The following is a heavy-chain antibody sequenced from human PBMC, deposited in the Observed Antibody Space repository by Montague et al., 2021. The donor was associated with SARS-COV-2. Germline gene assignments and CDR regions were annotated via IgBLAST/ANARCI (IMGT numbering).Heavy chain of an antibody. J-gene: IGHJ6*02. D-gene: IGHD4/OR15-4a*01. CDR1: GGSISSYY. CDR3: ARDHMTILFMVYYSGMDV. CDR2: IYPSGST. Sequence: SETLSLTCTVSGGSISSYYWSWIRQPAGKGLEWIWRIYPSGSTKYNPSLNSRVTMSVDTSTNKFSLKLSSVTAADTAAYYYARDHMTILFMVYYSGMDVWGQGTTVTVSS. V-gene: IGHV4-4*07.